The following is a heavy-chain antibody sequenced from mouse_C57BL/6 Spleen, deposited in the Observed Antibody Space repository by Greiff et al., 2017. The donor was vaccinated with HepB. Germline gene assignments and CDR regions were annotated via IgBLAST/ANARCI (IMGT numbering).Heavy chain of an antibody. CDR2: ISSGGSYA. CDR3: VIQKPDGYYGDFDS. Sequence: DVKLVESGGDLVKPGGSLKISCAASGFTFSSYGMSWVRQTPDKRLEWVASISSGGSYAYYPDSVKGRFTISRDNAKNTLYLQMSSLKSEDTAMFYCVIQKPDGYYGDFDSWGQGTTLTVSS. D-gene: IGHD2-3*01. J-gene: IGHJ2*01. CDR1: GFTFSSYG. V-gene: IGHV5-6*02.